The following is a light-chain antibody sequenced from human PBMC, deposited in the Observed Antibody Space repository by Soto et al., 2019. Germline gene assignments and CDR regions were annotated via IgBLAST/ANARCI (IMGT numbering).Light chain of an antibody. Sequence: EIVMTQSPAALSVSPGDAATLSCRASQSVRTNLAWYQHKPGQSPRLLIYGASTRATGIPARFSGSGSGTEFTLTISSLQSEDFAVYYCQQYNNWPPWTFGQGTKVDIK. CDR2: GAS. CDR1: QSVRTN. J-gene: IGKJ1*01. V-gene: IGKV3-15*01. CDR3: QQYNNWPPWT.